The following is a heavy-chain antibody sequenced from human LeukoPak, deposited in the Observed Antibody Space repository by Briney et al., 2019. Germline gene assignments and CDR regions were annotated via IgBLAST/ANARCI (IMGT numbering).Heavy chain of an antibody. CDR3: ARAGSGWSYFDY. J-gene: IGHJ4*02. V-gene: IGHV3-9*01. Sequence: GGSLRLSCAASGFTFGDYAMHWVRQAPGKGLEWVSGISWNSGSTGYADSVKGRFTISRDNAKNSLYLQMNSLRAEDTALYYCARAGSGWSYFDYWGQGTLVTVSS. CDR2: ISWNSGST. D-gene: IGHD6-19*01. CDR1: GFTFGDYA.